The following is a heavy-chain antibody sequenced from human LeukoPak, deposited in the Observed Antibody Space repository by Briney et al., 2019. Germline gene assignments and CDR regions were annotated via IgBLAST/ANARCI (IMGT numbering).Heavy chain of an antibody. CDR2: INWNGGST. CDR1: GFTFDDYG. J-gene: IGHJ6*03. CDR3: ARERRTSRIITMIRKHDQKPSYYMDV. D-gene: IGHD3-22*01. Sequence: PGGSLRLSCAASGFTFDDYGMSWVRQAPGKGLEWVSGINWNGGSTGYADSVKGRFTISRDNAKNSLYLQMNSLRAEDTAVYYCARERRTSRIITMIRKHDQKPSYYMDVWGKGTTVTISS. V-gene: IGHV3-20*04.